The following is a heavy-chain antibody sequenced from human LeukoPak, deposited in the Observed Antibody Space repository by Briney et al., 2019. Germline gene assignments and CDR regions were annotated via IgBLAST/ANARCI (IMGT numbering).Heavy chain of an antibody. CDR2: VRTKANSYAT. CDR3: ARDQGIFDY. V-gene: IGHV3-73*01. J-gene: IGHJ4*02. CDR1: GFTFSDSV. Sequence: PGGSLKLSCAASGFTFSDSVLHWVRQASGKGLEWVGCVRTKANSYATGYAASVKGRFTISRDDSKNTAYLEMNSLKTEDTAVYYCARDQGIFDYWGQGTLVTVSS.